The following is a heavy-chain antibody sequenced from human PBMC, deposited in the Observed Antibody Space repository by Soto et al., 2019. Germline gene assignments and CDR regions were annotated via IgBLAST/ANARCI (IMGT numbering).Heavy chain of an antibody. Sequence: GSLRLSCAASGFTFSDYYMSWIRQAPGKGLEWVSYISSSGSTIYYADSVKGRFAISRDNAKNSLYLQMNSLRAEDTAVYYCARDDSTNGVYFIDYWGQGTLVTVSS. D-gene: IGHD2-8*01. CDR1: GFTFSDYY. CDR3: ARDDSTNGVYFIDY. J-gene: IGHJ4*02. CDR2: ISSSGSTI. V-gene: IGHV3-11*01.